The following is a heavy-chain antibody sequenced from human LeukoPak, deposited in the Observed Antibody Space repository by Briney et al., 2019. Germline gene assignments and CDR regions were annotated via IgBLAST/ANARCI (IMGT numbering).Heavy chain of an antibody. J-gene: IGHJ4*02. CDR1: GFTFSSCD. Sequence: GGSLRLSCAASGFTFSSCDMGWVRQAPGKGLEWVSEVSDGGSRTQYADSVKGRFTISRDNSKNTLYLQMSSLRAEATAVYYCGKHSSESPKHHFDSWGQGTLVTVSS. CDR2: VSDGGSRT. D-gene: IGHD1-26*01. V-gene: IGHV3-23*01. CDR3: GKHSSESPKHHFDS.